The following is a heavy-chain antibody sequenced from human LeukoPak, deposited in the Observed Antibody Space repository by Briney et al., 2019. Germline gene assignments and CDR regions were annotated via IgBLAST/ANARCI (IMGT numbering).Heavy chain of an antibody. J-gene: IGHJ3*02. V-gene: IGHV1-46*01. CDR3: ARDLPGGFGAFDI. D-gene: IGHD3-10*01. Sequence: ASVKVSCKASGYTFTSYYMHWVRQAPGQGLEWMGIINPSGGSTSYAQKFQGRVTMTRDTSTSTVYMELKSLRSDDTAVYYCARDLPGGFGAFDIWGQGTMVTVSS. CDR1: GYTFTSYY. CDR2: INPSGGST.